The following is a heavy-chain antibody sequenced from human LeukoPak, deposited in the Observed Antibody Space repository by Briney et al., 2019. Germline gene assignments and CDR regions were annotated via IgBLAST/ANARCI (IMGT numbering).Heavy chain of an antibody. CDR3: ARAALRYFDWLLDFDY. Sequence: SQTLSLTCAISGDSVSSNSAAWNWIRQSPSRGLEWLGRTYYKSKWYNDYAVSMKSRITINPDTSKNQLSLQLNSVTPEDTAVYYCARAALRYFDWLLDFDYWGQGTLVTVSS. V-gene: IGHV6-1*01. CDR2: TYYKSKWYN. CDR1: GDSVSSNSAA. J-gene: IGHJ4*02. D-gene: IGHD3-9*01.